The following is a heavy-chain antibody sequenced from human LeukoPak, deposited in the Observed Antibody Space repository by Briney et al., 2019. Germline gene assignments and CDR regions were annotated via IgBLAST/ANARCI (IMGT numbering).Heavy chain of an antibody. V-gene: IGHV3-11*01. CDR3: ARVVAKDYDSSGYYPIY. J-gene: IGHJ4*02. D-gene: IGHD3-22*01. CDR2: ISSSGSTI. CDR1: GFTFSDYY. Sequence: GGSLRLSCAASGFTFSDYYMSWIRQAPGKGLGWVSYISSSGSTIYYADSVKGRFTISRDNAKNSLYLQMNSLRAEDTAVYYCARVVAKDYDSSGYYPIYWGQGTLVTVSS.